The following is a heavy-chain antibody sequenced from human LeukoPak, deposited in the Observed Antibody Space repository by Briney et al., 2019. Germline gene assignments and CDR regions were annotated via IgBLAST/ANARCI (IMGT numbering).Heavy chain of an antibody. Sequence: KPSETLSLTCTVSGGSISRYYWSWIRQPPGRGLEWSGYIYYSGSTNYNPSLKSRVTISVDTSKNQFSLKLSSVTAADTAVYYCARHSRLDKSSLSWADYWGQGTLVTVSS. D-gene: IGHD2-2*03. CDR1: GGSISRYY. J-gene: IGHJ4*02. V-gene: IGHV4-59*08. CDR2: IYYSGST. CDR3: ARHSRLDKSSLSWADY.